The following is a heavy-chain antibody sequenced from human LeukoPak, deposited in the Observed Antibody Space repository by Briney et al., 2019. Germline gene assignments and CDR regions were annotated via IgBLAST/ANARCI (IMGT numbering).Heavy chain of an antibody. J-gene: IGHJ4*02. CDR3: AIEASIAARTAHFDY. CDR2: ISSSSSYI. V-gene: IGHV3-21*01. Sequence: GESLKISCAASGFTFSSYSMNWVRQAPGKGLEWVSSISSSSSYIYYADSVKGRFTISRDNAKNSLYLQMNSLRAEDTAVYYCAIEASIAARTAHFDYWGQGTLVTVSS. D-gene: IGHD6-6*01. CDR1: GFTFSSYS.